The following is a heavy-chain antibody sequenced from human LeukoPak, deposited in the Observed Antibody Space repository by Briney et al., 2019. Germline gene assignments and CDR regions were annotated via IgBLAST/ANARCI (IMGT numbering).Heavy chain of an antibody. V-gene: IGHV3-33*01. D-gene: IGHD3-10*01. CDR3: ARDSRPYGSGSSTAGSFDY. CDR2: IWYDGSNK. CDR1: GFTFSSYG. Sequence: GGSLRLSCAASGFTFSSYGMHWVRQAPGKGLEWVAVIWYDGSNKYYADSVKGRFTISRDNSKNTLYLQINSLRAEDTAVYYCARDSRPYGSGSSTAGSFDYWGQGTLVTVSS. J-gene: IGHJ4*02.